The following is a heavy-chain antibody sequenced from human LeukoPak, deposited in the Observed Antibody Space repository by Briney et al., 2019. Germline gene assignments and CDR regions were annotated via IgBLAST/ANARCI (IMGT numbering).Heavy chain of an antibody. CDR1: GYSFTSYW. Sequence: GESLKISCKGSGYSFTSYWIGWVRQMPGKGLEWMGIIDPGDSDTRYSPSFQGQVTISADKSISTAYLQWSSLKASDTAMYYCARRYCSSTSCYGENYFDYWGQGTLVTASS. V-gene: IGHV5-51*01. D-gene: IGHD2-2*01. CDR2: IDPGDSDT. J-gene: IGHJ4*02. CDR3: ARRYCSSTSCYGENYFDY.